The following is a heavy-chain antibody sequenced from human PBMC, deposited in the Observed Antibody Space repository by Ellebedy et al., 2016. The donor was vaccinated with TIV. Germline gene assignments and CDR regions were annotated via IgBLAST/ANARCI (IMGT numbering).Heavy chain of an antibody. CDR2: ISAYNGNT. CDR1: GYTFTSYG. Sequence: ASVKVSXXASGYTFTSYGISWVRQAPGQGLEWMGWISAYNGNTNYAQKLQGRVTMTTDTSTSTAYMELRSLRSDDTAVYYCARFSRIVVVPAATYYYYYYMDVWGKGTTVTVSS. V-gene: IGHV1-18*01. D-gene: IGHD2-2*01. J-gene: IGHJ6*03. CDR3: ARFSRIVVVPAATYYYYYYMDV.